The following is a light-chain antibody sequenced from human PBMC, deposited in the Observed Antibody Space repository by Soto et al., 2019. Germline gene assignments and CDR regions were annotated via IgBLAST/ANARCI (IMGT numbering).Light chain of an antibody. J-gene: IGKJ4*01. CDR3: QQYDNLELT. V-gene: IGKV1-33*01. Sequence: DIQMTQSPSSLSASVGDRVTITCQASQDISNYLHWYQQKPGKAPKLLIYDASNLETGVPSRFSGSGSGTDFTFTISSLQPEDIATYYCQQYDNLELTFGGGTKVEIK. CDR1: QDISNY. CDR2: DAS.